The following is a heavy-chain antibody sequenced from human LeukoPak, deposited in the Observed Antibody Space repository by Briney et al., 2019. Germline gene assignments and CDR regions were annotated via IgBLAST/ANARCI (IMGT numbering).Heavy chain of an antibody. CDR1: GGTFSSYA. J-gene: IGHJ6*04. Sequence: SVKVSCKASGGTFSSYAISWVRQAPGQGLEWMGGIIPIFGTANYAQKFQGRVTITADESTSTAYMELSSLRSEDTAVYYCARDYPGYGDYVFLYYYGMDVWGKGTTVTVSS. CDR2: IIPIFGTA. V-gene: IGHV1-69*01. D-gene: IGHD4-17*01. CDR3: ARDYPGYGDYVFLYYYGMDV.